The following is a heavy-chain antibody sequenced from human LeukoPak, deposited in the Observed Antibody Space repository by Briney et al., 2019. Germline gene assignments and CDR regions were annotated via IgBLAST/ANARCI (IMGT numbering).Heavy chain of an antibody. Sequence: GGSLRLSCAASGFTFDDYAMHWVRQAPGKGLEWVSGISWNSGSIGYADSVKGQFTISRDNAKNSLYLQMNSLRAEDTALYYCAKDHLGYCSGGSCQSFDYWGQGTLVTVSS. J-gene: IGHJ4*02. CDR3: AKDHLGYCSGGSCQSFDY. CDR1: GFTFDDYA. CDR2: ISWNSGSI. V-gene: IGHV3-9*01. D-gene: IGHD2-15*01.